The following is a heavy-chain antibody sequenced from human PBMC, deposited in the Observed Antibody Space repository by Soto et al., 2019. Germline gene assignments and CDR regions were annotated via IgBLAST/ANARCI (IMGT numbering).Heavy chain of an antibody. D-gene: IGHD5-18*01. V-gene: IGHV3-23*01. CDR3: AKRCRTPKYSYGVYYFDY. J-gene: IGHJ4*02. CDR1: GFTFSSYA. Sequence: PGESLKISCAASGFTFSSYAMSWVRQAPGKGLEWVSAISGSGGSTYYADSVKGRFTISRDNSKNTLYLQMNSLRAEDTAVYYCAKRCRTPKYSYGVYYFDYWGQGTLVTVSS. CDR2: ISGSGGST.